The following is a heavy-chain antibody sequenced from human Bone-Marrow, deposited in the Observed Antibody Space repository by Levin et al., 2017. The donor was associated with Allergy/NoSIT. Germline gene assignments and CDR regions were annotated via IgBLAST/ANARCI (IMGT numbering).Heavy chain of an antibody. CDR1: GFAFTDYY. J-gene: IGHJ2*01. V-gene: IGHV1-2*02. Sequence: GESLKVSCKASGFAFTDYYMHWVRQAPGQGLEWLGWINPNNGATKYALKFQDRVTMTRDTSISTAYMEFRRLRSDDTAVFYCARDPAVTRDGYFDLWGRGTLVSVSS. D-gene: IGHD4-17*01. CDR3: ARDPAVTRDGYFDL. CDR2: INPNNGAT.